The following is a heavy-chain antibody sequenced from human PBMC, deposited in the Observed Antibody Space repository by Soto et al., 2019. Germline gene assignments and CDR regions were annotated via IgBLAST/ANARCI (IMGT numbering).Heavy chain of an antibody. V-gene: IGHV1-3*01. Sequence: QVQLVQSGAEVKKPGASVKISCKASGYTFTRYTMNWVRQAPGQRLEWMGWINPDNGNTKSSQKFQDRVIITRDTSAITAYMDLSSLRAEDTALYYCAGGIATGQLDPWGQGTLVTVSS. D-gene: IGHD2-15*01. CDR3: AGGIATGQLDP. J-gene: IGHJ5*02. CDR1: GYTFTRYT. CDR2: INPDNGNT.